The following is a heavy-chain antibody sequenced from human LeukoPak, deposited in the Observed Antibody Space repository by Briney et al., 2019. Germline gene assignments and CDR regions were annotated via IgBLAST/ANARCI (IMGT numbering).Heavy chain of an antibody. CDR2: ISLTGLT. V-gene: IGHV4-4*02. J-gene: IGHJ4*02. CDR1: GGSISNTNW. Sequence: SGTLSLTCGASGGSISNTNWWSWVRPPPGQGLEWIGEISLTGLTHYEPYLQSRVTVSVDKSTNQPSIKLTSLTAADTAVYYCSRENGAFSPFGYWGQGTLVTV. CDR3: SRENGAFSPFGY. D-gene: IGHD2-8*01.